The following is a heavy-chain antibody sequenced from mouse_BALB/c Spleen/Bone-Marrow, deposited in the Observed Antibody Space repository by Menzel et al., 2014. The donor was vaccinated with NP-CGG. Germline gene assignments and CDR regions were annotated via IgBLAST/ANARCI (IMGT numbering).Heavy chain of an antibody. D-gene: IGHD2-1*01. CDR2: ISSGSSTI. CDR1: GFTFSSFG. J-gene: IGHJ3*01. V-gene: IGHV5-17*02. CDR3: ARGGNYAWFAY. Sequence: EVQGVESGGGLVQPGGSRKLSCAASGFTFSSFGMHWVRQAPEKGLEWVAYISSGSSTIYYADTVKGRFTISRDNPKNTLFLQMTSLRSEDTAMYYCARGGNYAWFAYWGQGTLATVSA.